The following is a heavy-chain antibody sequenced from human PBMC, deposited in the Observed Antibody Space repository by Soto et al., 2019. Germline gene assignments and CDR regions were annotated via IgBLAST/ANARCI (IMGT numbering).Heavy chain of an antibody. CDR3: ARIVAFWSGYYLTPYNWFDP. D-gene: IGHD3-3*01. Sequence: SETLSLTCTVSGYSISSGYYWGWIRQPPGKGLEWIGSIYHSGSTYYNPSLKSRVTISVDTSKNQFSLKLTSVTAADTAVYYCARIVAFWSGYYLTPYNWFDPWGQGTLVTVSS. CDR2: IYHSGST. V-gene: IGHV4-38-2*02. J-gene: IGHJ5*02. CDR1: GYSISSGYY.